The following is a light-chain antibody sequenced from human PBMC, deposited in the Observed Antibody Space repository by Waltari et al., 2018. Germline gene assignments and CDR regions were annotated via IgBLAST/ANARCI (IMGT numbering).Light chain of an antibody. CDR3: QRYGRSRPT. V-gene: IGKV3-20*01. CDR1: QRVSSND. J-gene: IGKJ1*01. Sequence: EIVLTQSPGTLSLSPGERATPPCRASQRVSSNDLAWYQQKPGQAPRLLISGASSRATGIPDRISGSGSGTDFTLTISRLEPEDFAVYYCQRYGRSRPTFGQGTKVEMK. CDR2: GAS.